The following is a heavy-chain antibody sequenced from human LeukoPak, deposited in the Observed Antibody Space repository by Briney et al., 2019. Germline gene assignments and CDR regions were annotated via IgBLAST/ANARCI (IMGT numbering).Heavy chain of an antibody. V-gene: IGHV4-34*01. Sequence: PSETLSLTCAVYGGSFSGYYWSWIRQPPGKGLEWIGSMYYSGSTYSNPSLMSRVTISVDTSKNEFSLKLSSVTAADTAVYYCARLGYSGSYYERAFDIWGQGTMVTVSS. CDR1: GGSFSGYY. D-gene: IGHD1-26*01. CDR3: ARLGYSGSYYERAFDI. CDR2: MYYSGST. J-gene: IGHJ3*02.